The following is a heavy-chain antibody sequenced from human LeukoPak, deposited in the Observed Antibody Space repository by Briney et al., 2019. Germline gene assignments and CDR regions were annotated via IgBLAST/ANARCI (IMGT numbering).Heavy chain of an antibody. CDR3: ARMTTGHDY. CDR2: INHSGYT. V-gene: IGHV4-34*01. CDR1: GVSFDAYY. Sequence: SETLSLTCAVSGVSFDAYYWSWVRQPPGKGLEWIGEINHSGYTNDSPSLKSRVTMSIDTSRKQFSLNLRSVTVADTAVYYCARMTTGHDYWGQGTLVTVSS. D-gene: IGHD4-17*01. J-gene: IGHJ4*02.